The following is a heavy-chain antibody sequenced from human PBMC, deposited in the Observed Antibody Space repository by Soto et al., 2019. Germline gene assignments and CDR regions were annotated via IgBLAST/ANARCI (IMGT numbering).Heavy chain of an antibody. V-gene: IGHV3-21*01. D-gene: IGHD5-18*01. CDR2: ISSSSSYI. Sequence: EVQLVASGGGLVKPGGSLRLSCAASGFTFSSYSMNWVRQAPGKGLEWVSSISSSSSYIYYADSVKGRFTISRDNAKNALYLQLNSLRAEDTAVYYCARAFRPDTAMVTGWFAPWGQGTLVTVSS. CDR3: ARAFRPDTAMVTGWFAP. CDR1: GFTFSSYS. J-gene: IGHJ5*02.